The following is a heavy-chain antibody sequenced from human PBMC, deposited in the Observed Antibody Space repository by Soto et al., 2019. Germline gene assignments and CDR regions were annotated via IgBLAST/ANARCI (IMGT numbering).Heavy chain of an antibody. D-gene: IGHD2-21*02. CDR1: GYTFTSHA. V-gene: IGHV1-3*01. CDR2: INAGEGNT. J-gene: IGHJ5*02. CDR3: AKFYGGNSAHTYTIDP. Sequence: ASVKVSCKASGYTFTSHAMHWVRQAPGQRLEWMGWINAGEGNTKYSQKFRGRVTFTRDTSASIAYMELSSLRSEDTAVYYCAKFYGGNSAHTYTIDPWGQGTLVTVS.